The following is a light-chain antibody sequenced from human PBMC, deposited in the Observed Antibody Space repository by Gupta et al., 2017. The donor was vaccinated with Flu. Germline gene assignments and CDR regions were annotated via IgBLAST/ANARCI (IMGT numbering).Light chain of an antibody. J-gene: IGLJ3*02. CDR1: SSSIRTTT. CDR2: TNN. V-gene: IGLV1-44*01. Sequence: QFVLTLQPSASVTPGLRVSNSCSGLSSSIRTTTVNWYQQLPRTAPRLLISTNNQRPTGVPARFYGSKSGSSASLAISGLQSEDEADYFCAAWDDSLNAWVFGGGTKVTVL. CDR3: AAWDDSLNAWV.